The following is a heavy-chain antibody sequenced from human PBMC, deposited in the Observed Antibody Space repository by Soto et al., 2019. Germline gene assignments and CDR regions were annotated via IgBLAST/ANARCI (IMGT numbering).Heavy chain of an antibody. V-gene: IGHV4-59*01. J-gene: IGHJ6*02. CDR1: GGSISSYY. CDR3: ARGYYYYGMDV. Sequence: PSETLSLTCTVSGGSISSYYWSWIRQPPGKGLEWIGYIYYSGSTNYNPSLKSRVTISVDTSKNQFSLKLSSVTAADTAVYYCARGYYYYGMDVRGQGTTVTVSS. CDR2: IYYSGST.